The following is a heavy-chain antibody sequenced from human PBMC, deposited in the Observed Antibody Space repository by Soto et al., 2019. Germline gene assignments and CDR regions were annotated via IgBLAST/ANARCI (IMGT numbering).Heavy chain of an antibody. CDR1: GFTFSSYA. D-gene: IGHD3-22*01. CDR2: ISGSGGIT. Sequence: GGSLRLSCAASGFTFSSYAMGWVRQAPGKGLDWVSVISGSGGITYSADSVKGRFTISRDNSKNIMYLQMNSLRAEDTAVYYCARDPNTMIVNYGMYAPGQGATITV. CDR3: ARDPNTMIVNYGMYA. V-gene: IGHV3-23*01. J-gene: IGHJ6*02.